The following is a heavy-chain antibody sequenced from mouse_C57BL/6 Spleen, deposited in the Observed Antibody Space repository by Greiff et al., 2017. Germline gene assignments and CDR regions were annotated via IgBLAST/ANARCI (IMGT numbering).Heavy chain of an antibody. CDR1: GFSLTSYG. Sequence: VQLQQSGPGLVQPSQSLSITCTVSGFSLTSYGVHWVRQSPGKGLEWLGVIWRGGSTDYNAAFMSRLSITKDNSKSQVFFKMNSLQADDTAIYYCAKNNDGYYEGAMDYWGQGTSVTVSS. CDR2: IWRGGST. V-gene: IGHV2-5*01. J-gene: IGHJ4*01. CDR3: AKNNDGYYEGAMDY. D-gene: IGHD2-3*01.